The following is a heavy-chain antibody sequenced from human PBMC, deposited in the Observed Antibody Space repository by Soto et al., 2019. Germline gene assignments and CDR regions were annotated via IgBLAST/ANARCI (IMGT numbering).Heavy chain of an antibody. V-gene: IGHV3-30*18. J-gene: IGHJ4*02. CDR3: AEERTYSVASGFDY. D-gene: IGHD1-26*01. Sequence: QVQLVDSGGGVVQPGRSLRLSCAASGFTFTTYGMHWVRRAPGKGLEWVAVISNDGSHAYYADSVKGRFTISRDNSKKTLLPPINSLRAEDTAVHYCAEERTYSVASGFDYWGRGTLVTVSS. CDR2: ISNDGSHA. CDR1: GFTFTTYG.